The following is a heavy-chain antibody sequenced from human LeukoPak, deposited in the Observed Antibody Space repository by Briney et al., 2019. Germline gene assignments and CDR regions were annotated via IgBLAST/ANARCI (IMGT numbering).Heavy chain of an antibody. CDR2: ISGSGGST. D-gene: IGHD1-26*01. CDR1: GFTFSSYA. Sequence: GGSLRLSCAASGFTFSSYAMSLVRQAPGKGLEWVSAISGSGGSTYYADSVKGRFTISRDNSKNTLYLQMNSLRAEDTAVYYCAKYINIVGATIDFDYWGQGTLVTVSS. V-gene: IGHV3-23*01. J-gene: IGHJ4*02. CDR3: AKYINIVGATIDFDY.